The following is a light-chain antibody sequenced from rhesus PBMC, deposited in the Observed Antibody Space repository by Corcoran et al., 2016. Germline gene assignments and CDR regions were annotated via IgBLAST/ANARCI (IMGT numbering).Light chain of an antibody. V-gene: IGKV3-24*04. CDR3: QQSSDLYN. CDR2: GAS. J-gene: IGKJ2*01. CDR1: QSVGRY. Sequence: ETVVTQSPATLALSPGERATLSCRASQSVGRYLAWYQQKPGQAPRLLIYGASSRATGIPERFSGSGSGTDLSLTISSLEPEDVGVSYYQQSSDLYNFGQGTKVQIK.